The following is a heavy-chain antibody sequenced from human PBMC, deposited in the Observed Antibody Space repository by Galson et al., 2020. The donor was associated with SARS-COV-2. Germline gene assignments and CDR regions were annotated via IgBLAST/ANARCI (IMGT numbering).Heavy chain of an antibody. J-gene: IGHJ6*03. CDR3: ARGPNYYYMDV. V-gene: IGHV3-30*04. CDR2: ISYDGSNK. CDR1: GFTFSSYA. Sequence: GGSLRPSCAASGFTFSSYAMHWVRQAPGKGLEWVAVISYDGSNKYYADSVKGRFTISRDNSKNTLYLQMNSLRAEDTAVYYCARGPNYYYMDVWGKGTTVTVSS.